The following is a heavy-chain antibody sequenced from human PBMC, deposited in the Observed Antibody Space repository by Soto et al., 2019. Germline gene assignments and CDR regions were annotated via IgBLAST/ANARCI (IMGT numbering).Heavy chain of an antibody. Sequence: ASVKVSCKASGYTFTNYGISWVRQAPGQGLEWMGWISAYNGNTNYGQNLQGRVTMTTETSTSTVYMELGSLRSDDTAVYYCARLTQQWLVSPFDYWGQGTLVTVSS. CDR2: ISAYNGNT. V-gene: IGHV1-18*01. CDR3: ARLTQQWLVSPFDY. CDR1: GYTFTNYG. D-gene: IGHD6-19*01. J-gene: IGHJ4*02.